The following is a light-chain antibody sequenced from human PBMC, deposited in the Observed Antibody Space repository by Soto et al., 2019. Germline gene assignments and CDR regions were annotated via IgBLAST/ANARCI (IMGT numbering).Light chain of an antibody. J-gene: IGKJ1*01. V-gene: IGKV1-5*03. CDR1: QTSNSW. Sequence: VQISKAASTLSGSVVDRVTITCLVSQTSNSWLDWYQQKPGKAPKLLIYMASTLKSGVPSRFSGSGSGTEFTLTISSLQPDDVATYYCKQDKSYSEAFGQGTKVDIK. CDR3: KQDKSYSEA. CDR2: MAS.